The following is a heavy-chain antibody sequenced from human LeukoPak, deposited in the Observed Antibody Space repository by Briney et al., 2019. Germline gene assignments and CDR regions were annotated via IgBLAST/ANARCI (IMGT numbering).Heavy chain of an antibody. CDR2: INSDGSST. Sequence: GGSLRLSCAASGFTFSSYWIHWVRQAPGKGLVWVPRINSDGSSTNYADSVKGRFTISRDNAKNTLYLQMNSLRAEDTAVYYCARDASWSGYPDYWGQGTLVTVSS. D-gene: IGHD3-3*01. V-gene: IGHV3-74*01. CDR1: GFTFSSYW. J-gene: IGHJ4*02. CDR3: ARDASWSGYPDY.